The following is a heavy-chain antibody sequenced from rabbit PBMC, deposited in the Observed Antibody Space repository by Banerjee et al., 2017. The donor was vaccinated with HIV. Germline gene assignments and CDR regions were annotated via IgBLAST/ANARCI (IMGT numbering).Heavy chain of an antibody. D-gene: IGHD7-1*01. J-gene: IGHJ4*01. CDR3: ARADYTGFGHYFNL. CDR2: IYAGDGST. Sequence: QSLEESGGDLVKPGASLTLTCTASGFSFSKNYYIYWVRQAPGKGLEWIACIYAGDGSTYYASWVNGRFTISKTSSTTVTLQMTSLTAADTATYFCARADYTGFGHYFNLWGQGTLVTVS. CDR1: GFSFSKNYY. V-gene: IGHV1S40*01.